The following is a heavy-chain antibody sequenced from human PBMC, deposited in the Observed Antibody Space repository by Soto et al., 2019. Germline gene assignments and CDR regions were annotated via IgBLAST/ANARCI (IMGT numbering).Heavy chain of an antibody. CDR2: ISSSSSYI. Sequence: PGGSLRLSCAASGFTFSSYSMNWVRQAPGKGLEWVSSISSSSSYIYYADSVKGRFTISRDNAKNSLYLQMNSLRAEDTAVYYCARDWDHCGGDCYSSSNYYYYGMDVCGQGTTVTVSS. V-gene: IGHV3-21*01. D-gene: IGHD2-21*02. CDR1: GFTFSSYS. CDR3: ARDWDHCGGDCYSSSNYYYYGMDV. J-gene: IGHJ6*02.